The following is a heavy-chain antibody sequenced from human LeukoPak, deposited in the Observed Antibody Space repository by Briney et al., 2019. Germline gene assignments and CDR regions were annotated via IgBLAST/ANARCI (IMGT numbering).Heavy chain of an antibody. CDR2: IYSGGST. CDR1: GFTVSSNY. Sequence: AGGSLRLPCAASGFTVSSNYMSWDRQAPGKGLEWVSVIYSGGSTYYADSVKGRFTISRDNSKNTLYLQMNSLRAEDTAVYYCARIGGGLLGLDAFDIWGQGTMVTVSS. D-gene: IGHD7-27*01. V-gene: IGHV3-66*01. J-gene: IGHJ3*02. CDR3: ARIGGGLLGLDAFDI.